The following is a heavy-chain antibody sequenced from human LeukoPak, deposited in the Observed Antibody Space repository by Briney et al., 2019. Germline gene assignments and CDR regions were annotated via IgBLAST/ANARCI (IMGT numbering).Heavy chain of an antibody. V-gene: IGHV4-34*01. CDR3: ARLIVATIAYYYGMDV. CDR1: GGSFSGYY. Sequence: SETLSLTCAVYGGSFSGYYWSWIRQPPGKGLEWIGEINHSGSTNYNPSLKSRVTISVDTSKNQFSLKLSSVTAADTAVYYCARLIVATIAYYYGMDVWGQGTTVTVSS. J-gene: IGHJ6*02. D-gene: IGHD5-12*01. CDR2: INHSGST.